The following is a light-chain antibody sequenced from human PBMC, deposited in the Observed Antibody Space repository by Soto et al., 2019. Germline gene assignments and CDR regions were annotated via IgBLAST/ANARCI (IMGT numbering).Light chain of an antibody. Sequence: DIQMTQYPSTLSAFVGDTVTITCGCIQSISTWLAWYQQKSGKAPKLLIYEASSLGSGVPSRFSGSGSATEFTLTISSLQPDDFATYYCQQYNSDSETFGQGPKVDI. V-gene: IGKV1-5*03. CDR3: QQYNSDSET. J-gene: IGKJ1*01. CDR1: QSISTW. CDR2: EAS.